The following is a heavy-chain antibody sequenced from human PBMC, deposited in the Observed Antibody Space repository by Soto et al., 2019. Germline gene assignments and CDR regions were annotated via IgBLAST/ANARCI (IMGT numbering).Heavy chain of an antibody. D-gene: IGHD5-12*01. J-gene: IGHJ1*01. V-gene: IGHV3-48*01. CDR2: ICGSTI. CDR3: VSDRRSMGSVGTMRDL. Sequence: EVQLVESGGGLVQPGGSLTLSCAASGFAFSDYGMMWVRQAPGKGLECISFICGSTIYYADSVKGRFTISRDNAKNSLYMQMDNLAAEDTAVYDCVSDRRSMGSVGTMRDLWGQGILVPVSS. CDR1: GFAFSDYG.